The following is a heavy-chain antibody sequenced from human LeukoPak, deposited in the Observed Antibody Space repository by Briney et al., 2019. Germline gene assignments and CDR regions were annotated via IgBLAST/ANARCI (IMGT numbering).Heavy chain of an antibody. V-gene: IGHV1-18*01. D-gene: IGHD2-2*01. CDR2: ISAYNGNT. Sequence: GASVKVSCKAAGYTFTSYGISWVRQAPGQGLEWMGWISAYNGNTNYAQKLQGRGTMTRDTSTSTAYMELRSLRSDDTAVYYWARGYCSSTSCYHFDYWGQGTLSPSPQ. CDR3: ARGYCSSTSCYHFDY. CDR1: GYTFTSYG. J-gene: IGHJ4*02.